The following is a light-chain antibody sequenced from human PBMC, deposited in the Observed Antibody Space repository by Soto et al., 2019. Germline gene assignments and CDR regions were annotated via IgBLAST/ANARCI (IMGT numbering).Light chain of an antibody. CDR3: MQTRQTPFT. Sequence: DIVMTQSPLPLPVTPGEPASISCRSSQSLLHSNGYNYFDWYLQKPGQSPQLLIYLGSYRASGVPDRFSGSGSGTDFTLKISRVEAEDVGVYYCMQTRQTPFTFGPGTKVDIK. CDR1: QSLLHSNGYNY. V-gene: IGKV2-28*01. J-gene: IGKJ3*01. CDR2: LGS.